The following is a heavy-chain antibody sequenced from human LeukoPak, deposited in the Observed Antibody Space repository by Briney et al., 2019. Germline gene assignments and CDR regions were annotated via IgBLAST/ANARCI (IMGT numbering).Heavy chain of an antibody. CDR3: AKEGGYGYYMDV. D-gene: IGHD5-12*01. J-gene: IGHJ6*03. CDR2: ISYDGSNK. CDR1: GFTFSSYG. V-gene: IGHV3-30*18. Sequence: GGSLRLSCAASGFTFSSYGMHWVRQAPGKGLEWVAVISYDGSNKYYADSVKGRFTISRDNSKNTLYLQMNSLRAEDTAVYYCAKEGGYGYYMDVWGKGTTVTISS.